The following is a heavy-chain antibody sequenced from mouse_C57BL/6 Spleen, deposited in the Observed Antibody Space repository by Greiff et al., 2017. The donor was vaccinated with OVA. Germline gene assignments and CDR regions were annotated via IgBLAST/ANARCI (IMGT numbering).Heavy chain of an antibody. Sequence: EVKLVESGGGLVKPGGSLKLSCAASGFTFSDYGMHWVRQAPEKGLEWVAYISGGSSTIYYADTVKGRFTISRDNAKNTLFLQMTSLRSEDTAMYYCARRDMITTYFDYWGQGTTLTVSS. V-gene: IGHV5-17*01. CDR1: GFTFSDYG. CDR2: ISGGSSTI. CDR3: ARRDMITTYFDY. J-gene: IGHJ2*01. D-gene: IGHD2-4*01.